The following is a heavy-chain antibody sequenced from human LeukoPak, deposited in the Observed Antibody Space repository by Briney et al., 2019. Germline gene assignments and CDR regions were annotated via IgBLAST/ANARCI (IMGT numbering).Heavy chain of an antibody. Sequence: GGSLRLSCAVSGFTFSSYWMSWVRQAPGKGLEWVANIKQDGSEKNYVDSVKGRFTISRDNAKNSLYLQMNSLRAEDTAVYYCAMLFSSRLRTLDYWGQGTLVTVSS. CDR1: GFTFSSYW. J-gene: IGHJ4*02. CDR3: AMLFSSRLRTLDY. D-gene: IGHD6-13*01. V-gene: IGHV3-7*05. CDR2: IKQDGSEK.